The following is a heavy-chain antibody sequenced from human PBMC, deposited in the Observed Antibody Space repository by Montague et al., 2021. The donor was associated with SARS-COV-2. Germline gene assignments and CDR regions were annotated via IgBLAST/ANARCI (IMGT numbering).Heavy chain of an antibody. V-gene: IGHV4-34*01. J-gene: IGHJ4*02. CDR3: ARGSSFVTIFGVVITDPLFDY. CDR1: GGSFSGYY. CDR2: INHSGST. D-gene: IGHD3-3*01. Sequence: SETLSLTCAVYGGSFSGYYWSWIRQPPGKGLEWIGEINHSGSTNYNPSLKSRVTISVDTSKNQFSLKLSSVTAADTAVYYCARGSSFVTIFGVVITDPLFDYWGQGTLVTGSS.